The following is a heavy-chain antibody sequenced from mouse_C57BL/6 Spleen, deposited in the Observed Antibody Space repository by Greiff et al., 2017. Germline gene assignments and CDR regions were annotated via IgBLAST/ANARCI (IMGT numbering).Heavy chain of an antibody. J-gene: IGHJ4*01. Sequence: QVQLKESGPGLVAPSQSLSITCTVSGFSLTSYGVHWVRQPPGKGLEWLVVIWSDGSTTYNSALKSRLSISKDNSKSQVFLKMNSLQTDDTAMYYCARQGSYYYGLFYAMDYWGQGTSVTVSS. V-gene: IGHV2-6-1*01. CDR2: IWSDGST. CDR3: ARQGSYYYGLFYAMDY. D-gene: IGHD1-1*01. CDR1: GFSLTSYG.